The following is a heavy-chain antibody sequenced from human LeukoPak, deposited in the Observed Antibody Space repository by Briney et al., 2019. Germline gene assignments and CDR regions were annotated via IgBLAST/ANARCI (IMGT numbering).Heavy chain of an antibody. J-gene: IGHJ4*02. CDR3: AKIPNSSSWYFDY. V-gene: IGHV3-53*01. CDR1: GFTVSSNS. D-gene: IGHD6-13*01. CDR2: IYSDNT. Sequence: PGGSLRLSCTVSGFTVSSNSMSWVRQAPGKGLEWVSFIYSDNTHYSDSVKGRFTISRDNSKNTLYLQMNSLRAEDTAVYYCAKIPNSSSWYFDYWGQGTLVTVSS.